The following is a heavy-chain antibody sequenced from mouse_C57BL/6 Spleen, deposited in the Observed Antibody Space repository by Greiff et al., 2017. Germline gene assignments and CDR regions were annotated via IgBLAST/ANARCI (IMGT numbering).Heavy chain of an antibody. V-gene: IGHV1-52*01. Sequence: VQLQQSGAELVRPGSSVKLSCKASGYTFTSYWMHWVKQRPIQGLEWIGNIDPSDSETHYNQKFKDKATLTVDKSSSTAYMQLSSLTSEDPAVYYCARGEDYDGGFAYWGQGTLVTVSA. CDR3: ARGEDYDGGFAY. J-gene: IGHJ3*01. CDR2: IDPSDSET. CDR1: GYTFTSYW. D-gene: IGHD2-4*01.